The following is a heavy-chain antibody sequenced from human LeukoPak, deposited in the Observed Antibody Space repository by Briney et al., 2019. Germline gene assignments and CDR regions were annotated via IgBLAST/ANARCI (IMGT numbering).Heavy chain of an antibody. J-gene: IGHJ5*02. V-gene: IGHV4-59*12. CDR3: ARFGPAAMLGWFPP. Sequence: SETLSLTCKVSGGSISSYHWSWIRQPPGKGPEWIGYFYYSGNTNYDPSLKSRVTISVDTSKKQFSLKLTSVTAADTAVYYCARFGPAAMLGWFPPWGQGTLVTVSS. CDR1: GGSISSYH. CDR2: FYYSGNT. D-gene: IGHD2-2*01.